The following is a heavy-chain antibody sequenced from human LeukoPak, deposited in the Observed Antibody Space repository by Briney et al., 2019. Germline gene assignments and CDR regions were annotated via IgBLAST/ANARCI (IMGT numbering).Heavy chain of an antibody. CDR3: VREGYGNAFDI. J-gene: IGHJ3*02. CDR1: GFTFSSYA. CDR2: ISGSGGST. Sequence: QPGGSLRLSCAASGFTFSSYAMSRVRQAPGKGLEWVSCISGSGGSTYYADSVKGRFTISRDNAENSLYLQMNSLRAEDTAVYYCVREGYGNAFDIWGQGTMVTVSS. V-gene: IGHV3-23*01. D-gene: IGHD5-12*01.